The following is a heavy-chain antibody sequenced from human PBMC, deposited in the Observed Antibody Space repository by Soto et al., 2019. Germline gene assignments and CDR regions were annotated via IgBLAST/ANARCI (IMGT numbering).Heavy chain of an antibody. CDR3: AREFRYCSITSCYTKWFDP. D-gene: IGHD2-2*02. J-gene: IGHJ5*02. V-gene: IGHV4-61*01. CDR1: GGSVSSGSYY. CDR2: IYYSGST. Sequence: SETLSLTCTVSGGSVSSGSYYWSWIRQPPGKGLEWIGYIYYSGSTNYNPSLKSRVTISVDTSKNQFSLKLSSVTAADPAVYSCAREFRYCSITSCYTKWFDPWGQGTLVTVS.